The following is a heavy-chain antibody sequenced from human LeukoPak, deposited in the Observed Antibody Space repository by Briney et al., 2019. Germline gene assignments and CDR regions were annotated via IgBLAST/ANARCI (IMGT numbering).Heavy chain of an antibody. V-gene: IGHV3-23*01. CDR1: GFRFSSYT. D-gene: IGHD3-16*02. CDR2: IYENGGTT. Sequence: GGSLRLSCVGSGFRFSSYTMSWVRQAPEKGLEWVSGIYENGGTTHYADSVKGRFSISRDNSKNTLYLQMDSLRGEDTAIYYRAKDYRIGYSDHFDYWGQGVLVTVSS. J-gene: IGHJ4*02. CDR3: AKDYRIGYSDHFDY.